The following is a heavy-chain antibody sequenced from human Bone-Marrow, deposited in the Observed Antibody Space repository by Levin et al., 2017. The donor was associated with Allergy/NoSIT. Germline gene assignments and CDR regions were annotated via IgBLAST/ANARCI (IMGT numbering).Heavy chain of an antibody. CDR3: AKVLYPYIVVVPAATGGGFDY. J-gene: IGHJ4*02. Sequence: PGGSLRLSCAASGFTFSSYAMSWVRQAPGKGLEWVSAISGSGGSTYYADSVKGRFTISRDNSKNTLYLQMNSLRAEDTAVYYCAKVLYPYIVVVPAATGGGFDYWGQGTLVTVSS. CDR1: GFTFSSYA. D-gene: IGHD2-2*01. CDR2: ISGSGGST. V-gene: IGHV3-23*01.